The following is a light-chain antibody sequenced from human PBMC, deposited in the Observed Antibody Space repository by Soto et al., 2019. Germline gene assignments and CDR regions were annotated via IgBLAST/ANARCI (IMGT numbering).Light chain of an antibody. CDR1: QSVSGSD. CDR3: HQYGISPPT. J-gene: IGKJ1*01. Sequence: EVLLTQCPGTLSLSPGERATLSCRASQSVSGSDLAWYQQKPGQAPRLLISGVSNRATGTPDRFSGSGSGTDFTLTISSLEPEDFAVFYCHQYGISPPTFGPGTKVDIK. CDR2: GVS. V-gene: IGKV3-20*01.